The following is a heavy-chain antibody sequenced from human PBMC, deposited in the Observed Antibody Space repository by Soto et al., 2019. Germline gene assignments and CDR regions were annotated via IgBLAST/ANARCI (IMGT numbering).Heavy chain of an antibody. Sequence: SETLSLTCTVSGGSISNYYWGWIRQPAEKRLEWIGRVSSTGSTYYNPSLKSRVTISVDTSNNQVSLNLTSVTAADTAVYYCARGVPAAGTDWFDPRGQGTLVTVYS. CDR2: VSSTGST. CDR1: GGSISNYY. CDR3: ARGVPAAGTDWFDP. J-gene: IGHJ5*02. V-gene: IGHV4-4*07. D-gene: IGHD6-13*01.